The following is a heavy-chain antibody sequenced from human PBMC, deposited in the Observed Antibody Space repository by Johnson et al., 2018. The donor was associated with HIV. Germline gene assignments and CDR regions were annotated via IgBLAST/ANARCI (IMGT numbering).Heavy chain of an antibody. CDR3: AKDISDILTGGRDAFDI. D-gene: IGHD3-9*01. V-gene: IGHV3-48*04. CDR2: ISSSGSTI. Sequence: VQLVESGGGVVQPGRSLRLSCAASGFTFSSYAMHWVRQAPGKGLEWVSYISSSGSTIYYADSVKGRFSISRDNVKNSLYLQMNSLRAEDTALYYCAKDISDILTGGRDAFDIWGQGTMVTVSS. J-gene: IGHJ3*02. CDR1: GFTFSSYA.